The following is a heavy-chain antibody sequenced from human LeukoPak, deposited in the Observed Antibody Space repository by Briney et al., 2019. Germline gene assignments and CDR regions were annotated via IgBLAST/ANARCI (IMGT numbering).Heavy chain of an antibody. CDR3: ARVRTFRSYDFWSGSDAFDI. CDR1: GYTFTTYD. Sequence: ASVRVSCKASGYTFTTYDINWVRQATGLGLEWMGWMNPNTGDTGYAQNFQGRVTITRNTSISTAYMELSSLSSEDTAVYFCARVRTFRSYDFWSGSDAFDIWGQGTMVTVSS. D-gene: IGHD3-3*01. CDR2: MNPNTGDT. V-gene: IGHV1-8*03. J-gene: IGHJ3*02.